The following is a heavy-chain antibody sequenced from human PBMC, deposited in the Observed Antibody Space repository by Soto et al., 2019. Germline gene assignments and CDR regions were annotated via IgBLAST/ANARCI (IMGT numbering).Heavy chain of an antibody. V-gene: IGHV3-7*03. CDR3: TRGPPGGYGMDV. Sequence: GGSLRLSCAASGFTFNSYWMSWVRQAPGKGLEWVANIKEDGSERYYVDSVKGRFTISRDTAKNSLYLQMEGLRVEDTAVYYCTRGPPGGYGMDVWGQGTTVTVSS. J-gene: IGHJ6*02. D-gene: IGHD3-16*01. CDR2: IKEDGSER. CDR1: GFTFNSYW.